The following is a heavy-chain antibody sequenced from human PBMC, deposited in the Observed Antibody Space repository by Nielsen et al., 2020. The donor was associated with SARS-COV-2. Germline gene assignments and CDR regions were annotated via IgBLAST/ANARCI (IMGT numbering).Heavy chain of an antibody. CDR1: GFTFSSYE. CDR3: AKAGVYGSGSFAVDY. CDR2: ISSSGSTI. V-gene: IGHV3-48*03. Sequence: GESLKISCAASGFTFSSYEMNWVRQAPGKGLEWVSYISSSGSTIYYADSVKGRFTISRDNSKNTLYLQMNSLRAEDTAVYYCAKAGVYGSGSFAVDYWGQGTLVTVSS. D-gene: IGHD3-10*01. J-gene: IGHJ4*02.